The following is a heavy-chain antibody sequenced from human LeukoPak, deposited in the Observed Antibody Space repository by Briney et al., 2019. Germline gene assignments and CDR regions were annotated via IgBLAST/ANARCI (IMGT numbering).Heavy chain of an antibody. D-gene: IGHD3-22*01. CDR1: GSTFNSYS. CDR3: AAMELKSITMISGVEADDAFDI. Sequence: PGGSLRLSCATSGSTFNSYSMSWVRQAPGKGLEWVSAISGSGGSTYYADSVKGRFTISRDNAKNSLYLQMNSLRAEDTAVYYCAAMELKSITMISGVEADDAFDIWGQGTMVTVSS. CDR2: ISGSGGST. J-gene: IGHJ3*02. V-gene: IGHV3-21*01.